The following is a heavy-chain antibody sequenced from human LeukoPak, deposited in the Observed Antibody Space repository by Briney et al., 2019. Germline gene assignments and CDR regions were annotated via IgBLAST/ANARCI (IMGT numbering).Heavy chain of an antibody. CDR2: IYYSGST. J-gene: IGHJ4*02. CDR1: GGSISSYY. D-gene: IGHD3-22*01. V-gene: IGHV4-59*01. Sequence: PSETLSLTCTVSGGSISSYYWSWIRQPPGKGLEWIGYIYYSGSTNYNPSLKRRVTISVKTSKNQFSLKLSSVTAADTAVYYCARVTGYMIGDYFDYWGQGTLVTVSS. CDR3: ARVTGYMIGDYFDY.